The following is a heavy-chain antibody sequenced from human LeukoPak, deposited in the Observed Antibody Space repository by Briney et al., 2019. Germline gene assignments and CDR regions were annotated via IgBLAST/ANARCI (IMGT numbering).Heavy chain of an antibody. V-gene: IGHV4-39*01. Sequence: SETLSLTRTVSGGSVSSASYYGGWIRQPPGKGLEWIGSIYYTGSTYYNPSLKSRVTISVDTSKNQFSLKLNSVTAADTAVYYCARLSTDSSGYNYWGQGTLVTVSS. CDR2: IYYTGST. CDR1: GGSVSSASYY. J-gene: IGHJ4*02. CDR3: ARLSTDSSGYNY. D-gene: IGHD3-22*01.